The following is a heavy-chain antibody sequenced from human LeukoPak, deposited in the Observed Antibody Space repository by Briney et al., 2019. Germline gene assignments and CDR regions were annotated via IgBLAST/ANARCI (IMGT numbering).Heavy chain of an antibody. CDR2: ISYDGTNT. J-gene: IGHJ4*02. CDR1: GFTFSTFG. V-gene: IGHV3-30*03. D-gene: IGHD6-13*01. Sequence: GGSLRLSCAASGFTFSTFGMHWVRQAPGKGLQWVAVISYDGTNTYYSDSVEGRFTISRDNSKTTLYLQMNSLRAEDTAVYYCARVRDSSSWSTAPDYWGQGTLVTVSS. CDR3: ARVRDSSSWSTAPDY.